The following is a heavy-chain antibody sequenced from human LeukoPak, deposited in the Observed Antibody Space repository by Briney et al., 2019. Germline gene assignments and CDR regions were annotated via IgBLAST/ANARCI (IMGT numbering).Heavy chain of an antibody. CDR2: IYYSGST. CDR3: ARGHVTGTDGRVDYFDY. CDR1: GGSISSSSYY. Sequence: PSETLSLTCTVSGGSISSSSYYWGWIRQPPGKGLEWIGSIYYSGSTYYNPSLKSRVTISVDTSKNQFSLKLSSVTAADTAVYYCARGHVTGTDGRVDYFDYWGQGTLVTVSS. D-gene: IGHD1-7*01. J-gene: IGHJ4*02. V-gene: IGHV4-39*07.